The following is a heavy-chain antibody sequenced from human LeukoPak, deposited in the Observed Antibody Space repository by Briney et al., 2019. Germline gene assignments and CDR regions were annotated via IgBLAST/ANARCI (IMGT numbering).Heavy chain of an antibody. Sequence: GASVKVSCKASGGTFSNYAISWVRQAPGQGLEWMGRIIPILGITNYAQRFQGRVTITADTSTSTAYMELSSLRSEDTAIYYWARDPLSDCTATTCYTVSVYWGQGTLVTVSS. J-gene: IGHJ4*02. CDR1: GGTFSNYA. CDR2: IIPILGIT. CDR3: ARDPLSDCTATTCYTVSVY. D-gene: IGHD2-2*02. V-gene: IGHV1-69*04.